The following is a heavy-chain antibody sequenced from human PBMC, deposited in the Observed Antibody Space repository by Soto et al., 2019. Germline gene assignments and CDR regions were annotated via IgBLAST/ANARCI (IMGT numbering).Heavy chain of an antibody. CDR1: GGSVSVYY. V-gene: IGHV4-59*02. Sequence: VSLTCTISGGSVSVYYWSWIRQSTGQGLEWIGYIYASGSPYYNPSLRSRVTISVDTSKNQISLKLTSPTAADTAVYYCARGVGSSPPQYWGRGTLVTVSS. CDR2: IYASGSP. CDR3: ARGVGSSPPQY. J-gene: IGHJ4*01. D-gene: IGHD1-26*01.